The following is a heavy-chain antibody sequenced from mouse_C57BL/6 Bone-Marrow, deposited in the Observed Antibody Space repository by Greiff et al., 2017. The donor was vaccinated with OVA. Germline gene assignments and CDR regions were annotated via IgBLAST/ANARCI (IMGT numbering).Heavy chain of an antibody. D-gene: IGHD1-1*01. Sequence: VQLKESGGGLVQPGGSLSLSCAASGFTFTDYYMSWVRQPPGKALEWLGFIRNKANGYTTEYSASVKGRFTISRDNSQSILYLQMKALRAEDSATYYCARDYYGSSYYFDYWRQGTTLTVSS. J-gene: IGHJ2*01. V-gene: IGHV7-3*01. CDR2: IRNKANGYTT. CDR1: GFTFTDYY. CDR3: ARDYYGSSYYFDY.